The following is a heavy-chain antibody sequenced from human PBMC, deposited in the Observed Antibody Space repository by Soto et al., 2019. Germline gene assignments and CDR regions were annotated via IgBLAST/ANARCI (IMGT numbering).Heavy chain of an antibody. V-gene: IGHV3-30-3*01. J-gene: IGHJ5*02. Sequence: GGSLRLSCAASGFTFSSYAMHWVRQAPGKGLEWVAVISYDGSNKYYADSVKGRFTISRDNSKNTLYLQMNSLRAEDTAVYYCARAQAVAGRGVYNWFDPWGQGTLVTVSS. CDR2: ISYDGSNK. CDR3: ARAQAVAGRGVYNWFDP. D-gene: IGHD6-19*01. CDR1: GFTFSSYA.